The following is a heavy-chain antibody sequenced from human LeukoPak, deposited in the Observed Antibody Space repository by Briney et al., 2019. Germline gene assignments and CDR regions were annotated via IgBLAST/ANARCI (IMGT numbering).Heavy chain of an antibody. V-gene: IGHV4-34*01. CDR3: ARANDIVVAF. CDR1: GGSFSGYY. D-gene: IGHD2-2*01. J-gene: IGHJ4*02. CDR2: INHSGST. Sequence: SEXLSLTCAVYGGSFSGYYWSWIRQPPGKGLEWIGEINHSGSTNYHPSLKSRVTISVDTSKNQFSLKLSSVTAADTAVYYCARANDIVVAFWGQGTLVTVSS.